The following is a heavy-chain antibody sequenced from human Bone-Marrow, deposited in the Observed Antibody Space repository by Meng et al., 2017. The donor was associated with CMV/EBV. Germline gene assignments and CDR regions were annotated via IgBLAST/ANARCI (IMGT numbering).Heavy chain of an antibody. D-gene: IGHD3-10*02. CDR2: IRYDGSNK. CDR1: GFTFSSYG. V-gene: IGHV3-30*02. J-gene: IGHJ3*02. CDR3: AKVFLRWVSDAFDI. Sequence: GESLKISCAASGFTFSSYGMHWVRQAPGKGLEWVAFIRYDGSNKYYADSVKGRFTISRDNSKNTLYLQMNSLRAEDTAVYYCAKVFLRWVSDAFDIWGQGTMVTVSS.